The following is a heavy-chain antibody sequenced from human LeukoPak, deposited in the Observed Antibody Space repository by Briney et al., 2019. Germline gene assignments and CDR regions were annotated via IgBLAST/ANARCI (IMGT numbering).Heavy chain of an antibody. CDR3: ASLGDYYDSSGIDAFDI. V-gene: IGHV3-21*01. CDR1: GFTFSSYS. D-gene: IGHD3-22*01. J-gene: IGHJ3*02. CDR2: ISSSSSYI. Sequence: GGSLRLSCAASGFTFSSYSMNWVRQAPGKGLEWVSSISSSSSYIYYADSVKGRFTIPRDNAENSLYLQMNSLRAEDTAVYYCASLGDYYDSSGIDAFDIWGQGTMVTVSS.